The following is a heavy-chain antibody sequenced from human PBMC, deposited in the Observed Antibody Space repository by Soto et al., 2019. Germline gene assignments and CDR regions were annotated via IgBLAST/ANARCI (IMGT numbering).Heavy chain of an antibody. J-gene: IGHJ3*02. CDR2: IYYSEST. V-gene: IGHV4-31*03. Sequence: QVQLQESGPGLVKPSQTLSLTCTVSGGSINSGGYYWSWIRQHPGKGLEWIGYIYYSESTYSNPSLKSRVTISADTSKNQFSLRLSSVTAADTAVYYCARAGGMVRRVNDGFDIWGQGTMVTVSS. D-gene: IGHD3-10*01. CDR1: GGSINSGGYY. CDR3: ARAGGMVRRVNDGFDI.